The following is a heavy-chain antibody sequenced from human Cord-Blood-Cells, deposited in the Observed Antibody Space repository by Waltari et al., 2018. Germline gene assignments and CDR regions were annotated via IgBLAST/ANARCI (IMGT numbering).Heavy chain of an antibody. V-gene: IGHV4-34*01. CDR1: GGPFSGYY. CDR2: INHSGST. CDR3: ARGPFRSSWYNPDFDY. J-gene: IGHJ4*02. D-gene: IGHD6-13*01. Sequence: HVQLQQWGAGLLKPSETLSLTCAVYGGPFSGYYWSWIRQLPGKGLEWIGEINHSGSTNYNPSLKSRVTISVDTSKNQFSLKLSSVTAADTAVYYCARGPFRSSWYNPDFDYWGQGTLVTVSS.